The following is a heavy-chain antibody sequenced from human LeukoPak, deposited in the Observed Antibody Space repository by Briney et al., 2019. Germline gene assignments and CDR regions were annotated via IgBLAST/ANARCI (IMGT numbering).Heavy chain of an antibody. CDR3: ARITDYSDYYYYSMDV. D-gene: IGHD4-11*01. CDR2: IYTSGST. J-gene: IGHJ6*03. CDR1: GGSISSGSYY. Sequence: PSQTLSLTCTVSGGSISSGSYYWSWVRQPAGKGLEWIGRIYTSGSTNYNPSLKSRVTISVDTSKNQFSLKLSSVTAADTAVYYCARITDYSDYYYYSMDVWGKGTTVTVSS. V-gene: IGHV4-61*02.